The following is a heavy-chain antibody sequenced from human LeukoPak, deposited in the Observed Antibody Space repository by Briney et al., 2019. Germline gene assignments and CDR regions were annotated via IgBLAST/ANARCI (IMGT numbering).Heavy chain of an antibody. CDR2: ISASGGST. V-gene: IGHV3-23*01. Sequence: GGALRLSCAASGFTFSSYAMTWVRQAPGKGLEWVSGISASGGSTYYADSVKGHFTISRDNSKNTLYLQMNSLRAEDTAVYYCARVWNDVFDYWGQGTLVTVSS. D-gene: IGHD1-1*01. J-gene: IGHJ4*02. CDR1: GFTFSSYA. CDR3: ARVWNDVFDY.